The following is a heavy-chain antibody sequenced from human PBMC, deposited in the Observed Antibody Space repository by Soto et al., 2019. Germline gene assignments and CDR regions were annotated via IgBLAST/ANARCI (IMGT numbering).Heavy chain of an antibody. J-gene: IGHJ4*02. V-gene: IGHV4-34*01. Sequence: QVQLQQWGAGLLKPSETLSLTCGVYGGSFSGHFWSWVRQPPGKGLEWIGEVDDGGNTNSNPSLKSRVTISLDTSKNQFSLNLNSVTAADTAMYYCARVAQFDILTGYYPFDHWGQGTLVTVSS. CDR2: VDDGGNT. CDR3: ARVAQFDILTGYYPFDH. CDR1: GGSFSGHF. D-gene: IGHD3-9*01.